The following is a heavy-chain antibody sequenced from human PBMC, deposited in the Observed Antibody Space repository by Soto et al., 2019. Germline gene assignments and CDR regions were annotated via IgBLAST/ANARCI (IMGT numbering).Heavy chain of an antibody. CDR3: ARRTDAYNWADY. D-gene: IGHD1-1*01. J-gene: IGHJ4*02. CDR1: GFVFSSHW. CDR2: ISADGSNT. V-gene: IGHV3-74*01. Sequence: EVQLVESGGGLVQPGGSLRLSCAASGFVFSSHWMHWVRQAPGKGLVWVSRISADGSNTNYADSVKGRFTISRDNAKNTLLLQMNSLRAEDTAVYYCARRTDAYNWADYWGQGTLVTVSS.